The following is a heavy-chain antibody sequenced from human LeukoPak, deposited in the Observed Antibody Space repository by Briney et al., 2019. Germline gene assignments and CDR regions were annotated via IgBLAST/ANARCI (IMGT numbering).Heavy chain of an antibody. CDR3: ARDVAVATHHYYYGMDV. CDR1: GYTFTSYG. J-gene: IGHJ6*02. CDR2: ISAYNGNT. Sequence: EASVKVSCKASGYTFTSYGISWVRQAPGQGLEWMGWISAYNGNTNYAQKLQGRVTMTTDTSTSTAYMELRSLRSDDTAVYYCARDVAVATHHYYYGMDVWGQGTTVTVSS. V-gene: IGHV1-18*01. D-gene: IGHD5-12*01.